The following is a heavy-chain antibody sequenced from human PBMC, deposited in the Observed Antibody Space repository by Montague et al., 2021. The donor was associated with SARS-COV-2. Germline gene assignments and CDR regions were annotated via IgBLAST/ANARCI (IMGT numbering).Heavy chain of an antibody. V-gene: IGHV3-23*01. D-gene: IGHD2-15*01. CDR2: ISGSGDKT. J-gene: IGHJ6*02. Sequence: SLRLSCAASGFTFSTYAMSWVRRAPGKGLEWVSAISGSGDKTYYXDSXKGRFTISRDNSKNTVSLQMNSLRVEDTAVYYCAKDLFCSGGDCYFYGMDLWGQGTTVTVSS. CDR3: AKDLFCSGGDCYFYGMDL. CDR1: GFTFSTYA.